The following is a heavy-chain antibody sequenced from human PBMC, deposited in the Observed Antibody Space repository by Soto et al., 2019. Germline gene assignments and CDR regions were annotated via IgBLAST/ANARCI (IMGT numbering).Heavy chain of an antibody. V-gene: IGHV4-59*01. CDR1: GGSISSYY. Sequence: QVQLQESGPGLVRPSETLSLTCTVSGGSISSYYWSWIRQPPGKGLEWIGYIYYSGSNNYNPSLNSRVAISVDTSNNQFSLKRSSVTAANTAVYYCARRYGDAVDFWGQGTLVTVSS. CDR2: IYYSGSN. CDR3: ARRYGDAVDF. J-gene: IGHJ4*02. D-gene: IGHD4-17*01.